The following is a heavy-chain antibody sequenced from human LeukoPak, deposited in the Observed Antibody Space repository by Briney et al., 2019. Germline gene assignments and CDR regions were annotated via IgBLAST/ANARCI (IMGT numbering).Heavy chain of an antibody. CDR3: ARTYYYDSSGYELWIFDY. V-gene: IGHV3-30-3*01. D-gene: IGHD3-22*01. CDR1: GFTFSSYA. CDR2: ISYDGSNK. J-gene: IGHJ4*02. Sequence: GGSLRLSCAASGFTFSSYAMHWVRQAPGKGLEWVAVISYDGSNKYYADSVKGRFTISRDNSKNTLYLQMNSLRAEDTAVYYCARTYYYDSSGYELWIFDYWGQGTLVTVSS.